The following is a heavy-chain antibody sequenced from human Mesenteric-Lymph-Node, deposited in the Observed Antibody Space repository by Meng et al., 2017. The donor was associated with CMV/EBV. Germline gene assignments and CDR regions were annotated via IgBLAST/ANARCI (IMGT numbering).Heavy chain of an antibody. CDR1: GGSISSGGYY. J-gene: IGHJ6*02. CDR2: IYYSGST. CDR3: ARSRWLQLQSGMDV. V-gene: IGHV4-39*07. Sequence: SETLSLTCSVSGGSISSGGYYWSWIRQPPGKGLEWIGSIYYSGSTYYNPSLKSRVTISVDTSKNQFSLKLSSVTAADTAVYYCARSRWLQLQSGMDVWGQGTTVTVSS. D-gene: IGHD5-24*01.